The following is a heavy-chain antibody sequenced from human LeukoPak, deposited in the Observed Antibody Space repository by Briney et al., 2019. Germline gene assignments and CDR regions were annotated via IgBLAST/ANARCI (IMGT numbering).Heavy chain of an antibody. D-gene: IGHD6-19*01. CDR3: ARLYSSGWLPGDY. CDR2: IYYSGST. J-gene: IGHJ4*02. V-gene: IGHV4-39*07. Sequence: SETLSLTCTVSGGSISSSSYYWGWIRQPPGKGLEWIGSIYYSGSTYYNPSLKSRVTISVDTSKNQFSLKLSSVTAADTAVYYCARLYSSGWLPGDYWGQGTLVTVSS. CDR1: GGSISSSSYY.